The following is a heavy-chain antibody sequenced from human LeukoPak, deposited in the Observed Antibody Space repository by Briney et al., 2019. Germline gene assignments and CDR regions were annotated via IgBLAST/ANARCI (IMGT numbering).Heavy chain of an antibody. CDR2: IYYSGST. D-gene: IGHD3-16*02. CDR1: GGSISSSSYY. J-gene: IGHJ4*02. Sequence: SETLSLTCTVSGGSISSSSYYWGWIRQPPGKGLEWIGSIYYSGSTYYNPSLKSRVTISVDTSKNQFSLKLSSATAADTAVYYCASTNYDYVWGSYRSDYWGQGTLATVSS. V-gene: IGHV4-39*01. CDR3: ASTNYDYVWGSYRSDY.